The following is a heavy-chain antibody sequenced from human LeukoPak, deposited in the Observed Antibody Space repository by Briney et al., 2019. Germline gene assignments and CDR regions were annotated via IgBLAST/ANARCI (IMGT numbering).Heavy chain of an antibody. CDR2: ISYDGSNK. D-gene: IGHD6-13*01. Sequence: GGSLRLSCAASGFTFSSYGMHWVRQAPGKGLEWVAVISYDGSNKNDADSVKGRFTIFRDNSKNTLYLQMNSLRAEDTAVYYCAKDRRSSWSFDYWGQGILVTVSS. V-gene: IGHV3-30*18. CDR1: GFTFSSYG. J-gene: IGHJ4*02. CDR3: AKDRRSSWSFDY.